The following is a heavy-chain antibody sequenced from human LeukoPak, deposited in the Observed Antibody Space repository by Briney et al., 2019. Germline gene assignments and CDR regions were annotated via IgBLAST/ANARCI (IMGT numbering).Heavy chain of an antibody. V-gene: IGHV3-23*01. CDR3: ARDYDHSFDY. J-gene: IGHJ4*02. CDR1: GFTFSTNA. Sequence: PGGSLRLSCLTSGFTFSTNAMSWVRQAPGKGLEWISGISGSGASTYYADSVTGRFTISRDNSKNTLYLQMNSLRAEDTAAYYCARDYDHSFDYWGQGILVTVSS. CDR2: ISGSGAST. D-gene: IGHD4-17*01.